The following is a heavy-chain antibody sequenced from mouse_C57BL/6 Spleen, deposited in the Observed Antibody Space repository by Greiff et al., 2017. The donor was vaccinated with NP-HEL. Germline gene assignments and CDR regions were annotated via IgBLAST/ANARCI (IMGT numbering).Heavy chain of an antibody. J-gene: IGHJ2*01. V-gene: IGHV14-4*01. CDR1: GFNIKDDY. CDR3: TTDYVRYFDY. Sequence: VQLQQSGAELVRPGASVKLSCTASGFNIKDDYMHWVKQRPEQGLEWIGWIDPENGDTEYASKFQGKATITADTSSNTAYLQLSSLTSEDTAVYYCTTDYVRYFDYWGQGTTLTVSS. CDR2: IDPENGDT. D-gene: IGHD1-1*01.